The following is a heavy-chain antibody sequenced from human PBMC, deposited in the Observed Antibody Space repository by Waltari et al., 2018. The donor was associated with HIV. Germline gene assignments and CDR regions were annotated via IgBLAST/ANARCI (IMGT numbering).Heavy chain of an antibody. V-gene: IGHV4-59*01. D-gene: IGHD3-16*01. CDR3: ARDRGTLGYYYGMDV. Sequence: QVQLQESGPGLVKPSETLSLTCTVSGGSISSYYWSWIRQPPGKGLEWIGYIYYSGSTNYNPSLKSRVTISVDTSKNQFSLKLSSVTAADTAVYYCARDRGTLGYYYGMDVWGQGTTVTVSS. J-gene: IGHJ6*02. CDR2: IYYSGST. CDR1: GGSISSYY.